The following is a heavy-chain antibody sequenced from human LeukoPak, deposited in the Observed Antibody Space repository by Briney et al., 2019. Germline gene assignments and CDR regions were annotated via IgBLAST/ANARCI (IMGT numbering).Heavy chain of an antibody. D-gene: IGHD2-2*01. Sequence: GESLKISCKGSRYSFSSYWIGWVRQMPGKGLEWMGIIYPGDSDTRYSPSFQGQVTISADKSISTAYLQWTTLKASDTAVYYCARRSVPAVGKPHDAFDIWGQGTLVTASS. V-gene: IGHV5-51*01. CDR2: IYPGDSDT. CDR1: RYSFSSYW. CDR3: ARRSVPAVGKPHDAFDI. J-gene: IGHJ3*02.